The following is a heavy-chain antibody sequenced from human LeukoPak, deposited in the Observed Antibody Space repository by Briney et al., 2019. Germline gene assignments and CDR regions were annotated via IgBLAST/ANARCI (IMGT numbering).Heavy chain of an antibody. V-gene: IGHV1-24*01. J-gene: IGHJ3*02. CDR3: ATGGLYSSSWFDAFDI. CDR1: GYTLTELS. Sequence: VKVSCKVSGYTLTELSMHWVRQAPGKGLEWMGGFDPEDGETIYAQKFQGRVTMTEDTFTDTAYMELSSLRSEDTAVYYCATGGLYSSSWFDAFDIWGQGTMVTVSS. D-gene: IGHD6-13*01. CDR2: FDPEDGET.